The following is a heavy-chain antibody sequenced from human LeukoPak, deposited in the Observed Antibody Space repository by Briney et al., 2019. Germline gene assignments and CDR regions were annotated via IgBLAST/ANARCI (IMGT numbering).Heavy chain of an antibody. Sequence: GGSLRLSCAASGFTFSSYAMSWVRQAPGKGLEWVSAISGSGGSTYYADSVRGRFTISRDNSRSTVYLHMKSLRAEDSALYYCAKGQTTTILGFDSWGQGALVTASS. V-gene: IGHV3-23*01. D-gene: IGHD4-4*01. CDR3: AKGQTTTILGFDS. CDR1: GFTFSSYA. J-gene: IGHJ4*02. CDR2: ISGSGGST.